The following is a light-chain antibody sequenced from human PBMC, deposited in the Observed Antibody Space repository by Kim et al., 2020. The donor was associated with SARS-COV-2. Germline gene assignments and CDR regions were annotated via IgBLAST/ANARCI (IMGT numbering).Light chain of an antibody. Sequence: VSPGQPARITCSGDKLGDKFACWYQQKPGQSPVLVIYQDSKRPSGIPERFSGSNSGNTATLTISGTQAMDEADYYCQAWDSSTVVFGGGTQLTVL. CDR2: QDS. CDR3: QAWDSSTVV. V-gene: IGLV3-1*01. J-gene: IGLJ2*01. CDR1: KLGDKF.